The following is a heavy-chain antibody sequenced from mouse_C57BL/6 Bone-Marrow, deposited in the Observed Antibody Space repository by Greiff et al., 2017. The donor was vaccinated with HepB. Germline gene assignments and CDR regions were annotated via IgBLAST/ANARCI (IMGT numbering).Heavy chain of an antibody. Sequence: QVQLKQSGAELARPGASVKMSCKASGYTFTSYTMHWVKQRPGQGLEWIGYINPSSGYTKYNQKFKDKATLTADKSSSTAYMQLSSLTSEDSAVYYCASPLHYYGSSYWFAYWGQGTLVTVSA. J-gene: IGHJ3*01. CDR1: GYTFTSYT. V-gene: IGHV1-4*01. CDR2: INPSSGYT. D-gene: IGHD1-1*01. CDR3: ASPLHYYGSSYWFAY.